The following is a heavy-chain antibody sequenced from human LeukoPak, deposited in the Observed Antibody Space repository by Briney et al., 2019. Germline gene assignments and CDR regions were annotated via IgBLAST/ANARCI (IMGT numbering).Heavy chain of an antibody. CDR2: ISYDGSNE. Sequence: GRSLRLSCAASGFTFSSYGMHWVRQAPGRGLEWVAVISYDGSNEHYADSVKGRFTISRDNSKNTVYMQMNSLRAEDTAVYYCARAHDYGDYSDAFDIWGQGTMVTVSS. CDR3: ARAHDYGDYSDAFDI. J-gene: IGHJ3*02. D-gene: IGHD4-17*01. CDR1: GFTFSSYG. V-gene: IGHV3-30*03.